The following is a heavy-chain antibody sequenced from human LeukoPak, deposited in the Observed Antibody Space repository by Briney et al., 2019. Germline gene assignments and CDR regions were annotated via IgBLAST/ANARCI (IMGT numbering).Heavy chain of an antibody. CDR2: IIPIFGTA. Sequence: GASVTVSFTASGGTFSSYAISWVRQAPGQGLEWMGGIIPIFGTANYAQKFQGRVTITTDESTSTAYMELSSLRSEDTAVYYCARDGLSIAAAWGSVYYYYYMDVWGKGTTVTVSS. J-gene: IGHJ6*03. CDR3: ARDGLSIAAAWGSVYYYYYMDV. D-gene: IGHD6-13*01. V-gene: IGHV1-69*05. CDR1: GGTFSSYA.